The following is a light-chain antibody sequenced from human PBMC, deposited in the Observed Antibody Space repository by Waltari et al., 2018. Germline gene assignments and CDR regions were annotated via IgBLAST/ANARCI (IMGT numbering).Light chain of an antibody. J-gene: IGKJ1*01. CDR2: AIS. Sequence: DGQMTQSTPSLSASVGDRVTLSCRASQGIRNYLAWSQQKPRQVPKLLIFAISTVQSGVPPRFSGSGSGTDFTLTITSLQPEDAATYYCQKYDAAPWTFGQGTKVEVK. CDR3: QKYDAAPWT. CDR1: QGIRNY. V-gene: IGKV1-27*01.